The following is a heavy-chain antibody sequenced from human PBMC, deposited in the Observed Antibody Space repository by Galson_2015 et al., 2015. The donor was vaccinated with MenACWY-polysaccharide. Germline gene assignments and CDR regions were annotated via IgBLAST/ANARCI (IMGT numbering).Heavy chain of an antibody. J-gene: IGHJ4*02. CDR2: LDGSGANT. CDR3: AKGAVDTPMTFLFDF. D-gene: IGHD5-18*01. CDR1: GFTFSTYG. V-gene: IGHV3-23*01. Sequence: SLRLSCAASGFTFSTYGMGWVRQAPGKGLEWVSTLDGSGANTYYADSVRGRFTISRDNSKNTLFLQMNSLRAEDTAVYYCAKGAVDTPMTFLFDFWGQGTLVTVPS.